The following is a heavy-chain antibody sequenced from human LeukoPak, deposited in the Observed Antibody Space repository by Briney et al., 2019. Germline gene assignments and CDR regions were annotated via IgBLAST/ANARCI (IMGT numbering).Heavy chain of an antibody. Sequence: GGSLRLSCAASGFTFSSYWMHWVRHAPGKGLVWVSRINSDGSSTNYADSVKGRFTISRDNAKNTVYLKMNSLRVEDTAVYYCARVGYGDYRAYWYFDLWGRGTLVTVSS. J-gene: IGHJ2*01. CDR2: INSDGSST. CDR3: ARVGYGDYRAYWYFDL. CDR1: GFTFSSYW. D-gene: IGHD4-17*01. V-gene: IGHV3-74*01.